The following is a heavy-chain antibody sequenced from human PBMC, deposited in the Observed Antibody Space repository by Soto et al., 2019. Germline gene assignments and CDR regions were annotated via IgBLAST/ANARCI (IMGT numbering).Heavy chain of an antibody. V-gene: IGHV3-66*01. CDR1: GFIVSDTY. D-gene: IGHD2-15*01. Sequence: EVQLVESGGGLVQPGGSLRLSCTASGFIVSDTYANWVRQAPGKGLEWVSVISNRGDTHYADSVRGRFSLSRDISHNTLHLQMNNLRVEDKAVYYCAREPRYCRGGSCSITGDAYDIWGQGTMVTVSS. J-gene: IGHJ3*02. CDR3: AREPRYCRGGSCSITGDAYDI. CDR2: ISNRGDT.